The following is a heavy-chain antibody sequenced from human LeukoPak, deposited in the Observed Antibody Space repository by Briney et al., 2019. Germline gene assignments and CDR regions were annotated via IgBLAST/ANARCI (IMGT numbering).Heavy chain of an antibody. CDR3: ARQGLQLWPLHLEDY. D-gene: IGHD5-18*01. V-gene: IGHV3-13*01. Sequence: GGSLRLSCAASGFTFSSYDMHWVRQATGKGLEWVSTIGTAGDTYYPGSVKGRFTISRDNAKNSLYLQMNSLRVEDTAVYYCARQGLQLWPLHLEDYWGQGTLVTVSS. CDR1: GFTFSSYD. J-gene: IGHJ4*02. CDR2: IGTAGDT.